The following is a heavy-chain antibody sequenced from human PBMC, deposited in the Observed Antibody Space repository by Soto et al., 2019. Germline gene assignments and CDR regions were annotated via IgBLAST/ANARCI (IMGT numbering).Heavy chain of an antibody. CDR1: GGSISSGGYY. J-gene: IGHJ2*01. D-gene: IGHD3-10*01. Sequence: QVQLQESGPGLVKPSQTLSLTCTVSGGSISSGGYYWSWIRQHPGKGLEWIRYIYYSGSTYYNPSHQSRVTISVDKSKNQFSLKLSSVTDADKAVYYCARSLTMVRGVGWYCDLLGRGTLVTVSS. CDR3: ARSLTMVRGVGWYCDL. V-gene: IGHV4-31*03. CDR2: IYYSGST.